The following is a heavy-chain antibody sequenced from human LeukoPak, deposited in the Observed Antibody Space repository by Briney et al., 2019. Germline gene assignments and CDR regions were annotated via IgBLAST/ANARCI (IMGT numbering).Heavy chain of an antibody. CDR1: GFTFRTYG. V-gene: IGHV3-48*04. CDR2: ISSSGSTI. Sequence: TGGSLRLSCTAFGFTFRTYGMNWVRQAPGKGLEWVSYISSSGSTIYYADSVKGRFTISRDNAKNSPYLQMNSLRAEDTAVYYCAELGITMIGGVWGKGTTVTISS. CDR3: AELGITMIGGV. D-gene: IGHD3-10*02. J-gene: IGHJ6*04.